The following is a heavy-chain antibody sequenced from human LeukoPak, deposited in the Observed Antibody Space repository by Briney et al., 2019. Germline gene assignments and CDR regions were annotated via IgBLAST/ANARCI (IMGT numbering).Heavy chain of an antibody. Sequence: ASVKVSCKASGYTFTSYYMHWVRQAPGQGLEWMGIINPSGGSTSYAQKFQGRVTMTRDMSTSTVYMELSSLRSEDTAVYYCARVGHTQTFDYWGQGTLVNVSS. CDR1: GYTFTSYY. V-gene: IGHV1-46*01. J-gene: IGHJ4*02. CDR3: ARVGHTQTFDY. D-gene: IGHD2-2*02. CDR2: INPSGGST.